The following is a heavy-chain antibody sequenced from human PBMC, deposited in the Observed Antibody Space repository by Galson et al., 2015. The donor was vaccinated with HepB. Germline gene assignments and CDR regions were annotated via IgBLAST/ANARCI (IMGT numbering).Heavy chain of an antibody. CDR3: ARTPDGNSDWYFDL. CDR2: IYYSGST. J-gene: IGHJ2*01. Sequence: TLSLTCAVSGGSISSGGYSWSWIRQPPGKGLEWIGYIYYSGSTYYNPSLKSRVTISVDTSKNQFSLKLSSVTAADTAVYYCARTPDGNSDWYFDLWGRGTLVTVSS. D-gene: IGHD4-23*01. V-gene: IGHV4-30-4*07. CDR1: GGSISSGGYS.